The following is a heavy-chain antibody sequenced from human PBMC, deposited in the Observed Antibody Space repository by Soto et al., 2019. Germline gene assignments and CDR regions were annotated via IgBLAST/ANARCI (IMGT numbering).Heavy chain of an antibody. CDR3: AKQLRGSGWYPLDS. J-gene: IGHJ4*02. CDR2: SSFDGTQQ. Sequence: GGSLRLSCTASGFSLSSSGMHWVRQAPGKGLEWLSVSSFDGTQQFYGASGKGRFTVSRDNYNNTLYLEMNSLRTEDTAVYYCAKQLRGSGWYPLDSWGQGTPVTVSS. CDR1: GFSLSSSG. D-gene: IGHD6-19*01. V-gene: IGHV3-30*18.